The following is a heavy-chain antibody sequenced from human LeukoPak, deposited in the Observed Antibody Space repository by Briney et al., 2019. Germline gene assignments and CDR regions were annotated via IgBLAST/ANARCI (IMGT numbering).Heavy chain of an antibody. Sequence: PGGSLRLSCAASGFTFSSYEMIWVRQAPGKGLEWVSYISSSGGTIFYADSVKGRFTVSRDNAKNSLYLQMNSLRAEDTAVYYCVRRYCSSSSCTLDSWGQGTLVTVSS. CDR2: ISSSGGTI. CDR1: GFTFSSYE. V-gene: IGHV3-48*03. D-gene: IGHD2-15*01. J-gene: IGHJ4*02. CDR3: VRRYCSSSSCTLDS.